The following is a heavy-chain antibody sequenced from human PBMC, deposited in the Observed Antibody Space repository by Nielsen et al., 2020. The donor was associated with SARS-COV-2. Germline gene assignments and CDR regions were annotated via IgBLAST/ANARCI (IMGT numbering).Heavy chain of an antibody. D-gene: IGHD1-1*01. J-gene: IGHJ4*02. CDR1: GGSISSGGYY. Sequence: LRLSCTVSGGSISSGGYYWSWIRQHPGKGLEWIGYIYYSGSTYYNPSLKSRVTISVDTSKNQFSLKLSSVTAADPAVYYCARTARQLERPLYYLDYWGQGTLVTVSS. V-gene: IGHV4-31*03. CDR3: ARTARQLERPLYYLDY. CDR2: IYYSGST.